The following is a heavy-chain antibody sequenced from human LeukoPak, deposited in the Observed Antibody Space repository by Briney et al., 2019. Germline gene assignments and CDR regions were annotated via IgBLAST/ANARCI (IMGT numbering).Heavy chain of an antibody. V-gene: IGHV1-69*05. D-gene: IGHD5-18*01. J-gene: IGHJ4*02. CDR3: ARDEGYSYGYRFDY. CDR2: IIPIFGTA. Sequence: GASVKVSCKASGGTFSSYAISWVRQAPGQGLEWMGGIIPIFGTANYAQKFQGRVTMTRDMSTSTVYMELSSLRSEDTAVYYCARDEGYSYGYRFDYWGQGTLVTVSS. CDR1: GGTFSSYA.